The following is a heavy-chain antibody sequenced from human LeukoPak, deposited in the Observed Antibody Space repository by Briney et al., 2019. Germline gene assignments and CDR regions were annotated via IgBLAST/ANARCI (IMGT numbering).Heavy chain of an antibody. V-gene: IGHV4-34*01. CDR3: ARGTYYYGSGSYYNLVPFRH. CDR1: GGSFSGYY. CDR2: INHSGST. Sequence: PSQTLSLTCAVYGGSFSGYYWSWIRQPPGKGLEWIGEINHSGSTNYNPSLKSRVTISVDTSKNQFSLKLSSVTAADTAVYYCARGTYYYGSGSYYNLVPFRHWGQGTLVTVSS. J-gene: IGHJ1*01. D-gene: IGHD3-10*01.